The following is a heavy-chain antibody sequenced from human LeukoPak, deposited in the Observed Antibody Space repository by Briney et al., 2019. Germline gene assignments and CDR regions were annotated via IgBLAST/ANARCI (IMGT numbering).Heavy chain of an antibody. Sequence: SETLSLTCTVSGGSISSYYWSWIRQPPGKGLEWIGYIYYSGSTNYNPSLKSRVTISVDTSKNQFSLKLSSVTAADTAVYYCARGPYDFWSGYYDYWGQGILVTVSS. J-gene: IGHJ4*02. CDR3: ARGPYDFWSGYYDY. V-gene: IGHV4-59*01. D-gene: IGHD3-3*01. CDR2: IYYSGST. CDR1: GGSISSYY.